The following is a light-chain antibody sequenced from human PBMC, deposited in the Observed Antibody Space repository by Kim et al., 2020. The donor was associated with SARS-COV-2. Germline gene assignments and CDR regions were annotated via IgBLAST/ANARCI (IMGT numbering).Light chain of an antibody. CDR1: SSNVGLHF. CDR2: NDN. CDR3: ATWDVSLNGWV. J-gene: IGLJ3*02. V-gene: IGLV1-44*01. Sequence: QSVLTQPHSTSGTPGQRVTISCSGSSSNVGLHFVNWYQQLPGTAPKVFIYNDNQRPSGVPDRFSGSRSGTSASLAISGLQSEDEADYYCATWDVSLNGWVFGGGTQLTVL.